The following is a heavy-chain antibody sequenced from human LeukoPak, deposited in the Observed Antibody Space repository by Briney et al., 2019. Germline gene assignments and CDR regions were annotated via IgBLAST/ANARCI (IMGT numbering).Heavy chain of an antibody. CDR1: GGSFSGYY. V-gene: IGHV4-34*01. CDR2: INHSGST. CDR3: ARGPSEYSSSSFFF. J-gene: IGHJ4*02. Sequence: SETLSLTCAVYGGSFSGYYWSWIRQPPGKVLEWIGEINHSGSTNYNPSLKSRVTISVDTSKNQFSLKLSSVTAADTAVYYCARGPSEYSSSSFFFWGQGTLVTVSS. D-gene: IGHD6-6*01.